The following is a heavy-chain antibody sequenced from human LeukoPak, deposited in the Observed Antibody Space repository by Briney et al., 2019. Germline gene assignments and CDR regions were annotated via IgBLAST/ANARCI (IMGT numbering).Heavy chain of an antibody. D-gene: IGHD3-22*01. CDR3: ARVRYSDSSVLTRKRSYYFDY. V-gene: IGHV4-4*07. J-gene: IGHJ4*02. Sequence: SETLSLTCTVSGGSISSYYWSWIRQPAGKGLESIGHISTSGSTNYNPSLKSRVTMSVDTSKNQFSPKLSSVTAADTAVYYCARVRYSDSSVLTRKRSYYFDYWGQGTLVTVSS. CDR2: ISTSGST. CDR1: GGSISSYY.